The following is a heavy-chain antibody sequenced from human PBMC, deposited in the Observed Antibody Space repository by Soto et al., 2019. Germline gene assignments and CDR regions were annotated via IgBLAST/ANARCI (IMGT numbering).Heavy chain of an antibody. CDR3: ARYCSSTSCPYYYYYGMDV. CDR1: GGTFSGYA. D-gene: IGHD2-2*01. V-gene: IGHV1-69*13. CDR2: IIPIFGTA. Sequence: SVKVSCKASGGTFSGYAISWVRQAPGQGLEWMGGIIPIFGTANYAQKFQGRVTITADESTSTAYMELSSLRSEDTAVYYCARYCSSTSCPYYYYYGMDVWGQGTTVTVS. J-gene: IGHJ6*02.